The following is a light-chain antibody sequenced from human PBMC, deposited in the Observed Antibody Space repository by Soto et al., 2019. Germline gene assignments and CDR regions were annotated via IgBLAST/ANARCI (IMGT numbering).Light chain of an antibody. J-gene: IGKJ5*01. V-gene: IGKV3-15*01. CDR1: QSVSSN. CDR3: QQYKNWPPIT. Sequence: DIVMTQSPDCLSLSPAERATLSSSASQSVSSNYLAWYQQKPCQAHRLLIYGASTRATGIPARFSGSGSGTEFTLTISSLQSEDFAVYYGQQYKNWPPITFGQGTKREIK. CDR2: GAS.